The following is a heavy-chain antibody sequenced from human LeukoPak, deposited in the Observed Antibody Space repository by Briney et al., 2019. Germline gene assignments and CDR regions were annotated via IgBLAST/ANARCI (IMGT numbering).Heavy chain of an antibody. CDR1: GFTFSHYW. Sequence: GGSLRLSCAASGFTFSHYWMTWVRQAPGKGLEWVAQINQDGSEEYYMDSVKARFTISRDSAKNSVFLQMNSLRAEDTAVYYCVRDGGVSGYDLLDYWGQGTLVTVSS. CDR3: VRDGGVSGYDLLDY. V-gene: IGHV3-7*01. J-gene: IGHJ4*02. CDR2: INQDGSEE. D-gene: IGHD5-12*01.